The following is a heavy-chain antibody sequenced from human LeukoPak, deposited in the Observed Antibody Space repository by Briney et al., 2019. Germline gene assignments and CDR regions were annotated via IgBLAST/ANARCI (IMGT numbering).Heavy chain of an antibody. Sequence: PGGSLRLSCALSGFTFSNYGMHWVRQPPGKGLEWVAFISYDGTNKYYADSVKGRVTISRDNSKRTLYLQINSLRTEDTAVYYCAKDQCYDTGYFDYWGQGSLVTVSS. CDR1: GFTFSNYG. V-gene: IGHV3-30*18. CDR3: AKDQCYDTGYFDY. D-gene: IGHD5-12*01. CDR2: ISYDGTNK. J-gene: IGHJ4*02.